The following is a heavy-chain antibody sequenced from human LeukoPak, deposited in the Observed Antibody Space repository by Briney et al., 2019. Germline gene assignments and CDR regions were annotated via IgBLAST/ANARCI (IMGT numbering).Heavy chain of an antibody. Sequence: GGSLTLSCAASGFNFSSFGMHWVRQAPGKGLEWVAFSRYNGIETYFADSVKGRFTISRDNSKNTLYLQINSPRGDDSAVYFCARSYGGNFFDYWGQGTLVTASS. V-gene: IGHV3-30*02. J-gene: IGHJ4*02. CDR1: GFNFSSFG. CDR3: ARSYGGNFFDY. CDR2: SRYNGIET. D-gene: IGHD4-23*01.